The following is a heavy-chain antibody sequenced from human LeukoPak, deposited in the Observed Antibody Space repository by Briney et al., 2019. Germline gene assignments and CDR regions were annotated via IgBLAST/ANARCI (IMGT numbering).Heavy chain of an antibody. Sequence: ASVKVSCKAFGYTFTTYYIHWVRQAPGQGLEWMGIINPSVGTRKYPHKFQGRVTMTRDTSTSTVYMEMSGLGSDDTATYYCTRAQSYCTSSSCSADYWGQGTLVTVSS. CDR2: INPSVGTR. D-gene: IGHD2-15*01. J-gene: IGHJ4*02. CDR1: GYTFTTYY. CDR3: TRAQSYCTSSSCSADY. V-gene: IGHV1-46*01.